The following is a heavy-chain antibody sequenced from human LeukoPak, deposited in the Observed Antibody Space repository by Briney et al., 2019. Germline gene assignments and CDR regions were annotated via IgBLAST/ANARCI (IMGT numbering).Heavy chain of an antibody. V-gene: IGHV3-49*04. CDR2: IRSNAHGGAP. Sequence: PGRSLRLSCPASGFTFADYTLNWVRQAPGKGREWVGFIRSNAHGGAPEYAASVKDRFIISRDDSKSTAYLQMNSLKTDDTAVFYCTRAYVGPTSVGYYGMDVWGQGTTVTVSS. J-gene: IGHJ6*02. CDR1: GFTFADYT. CDR3: TRAYVGPTSVGYYGMDV. D-gene: IGHD1-26*01.